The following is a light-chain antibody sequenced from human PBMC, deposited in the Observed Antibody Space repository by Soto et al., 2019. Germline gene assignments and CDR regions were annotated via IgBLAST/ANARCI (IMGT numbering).Light chain of an antibody. Sequence: DIQMTQSPSTLSASIGDRVTIACRASQGISNWLAWYQQKPGKAPKLLIFHASSLESGVPSRFSGSGSGTEFTLTSSSLQSDDFATYYCQQYNTYPTFGQGTKVEIK. V-gene: IGKV1-5*01. J-gene: IGKJ1*01. CDR2: HAS. CDR1: QGISNW. CDR3: QQYNTYPT.